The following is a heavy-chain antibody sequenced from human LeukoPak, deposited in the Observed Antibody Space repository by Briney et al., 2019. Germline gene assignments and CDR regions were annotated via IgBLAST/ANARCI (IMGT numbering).Heavy chain of an antibody. V-gene: IGHV3-23*01. CDR3: ARDTSAFLTGYYYMDV. CDR2: FSGRGDNT. Sequence: GVSLRLFCAASVFTFSNYAVSWLRHAPGKGLEWVSAFSGRGDNTYYEDSVRGRITISRDNSKNPLYLQMNRLSAEDTAVYYCARDTSAFLTGYYYMDVWGKGTTVTVYS. CDR1: VFTFSNYA. J-gene: IGHJ6*03. D-gene: IGHD2-2*01.